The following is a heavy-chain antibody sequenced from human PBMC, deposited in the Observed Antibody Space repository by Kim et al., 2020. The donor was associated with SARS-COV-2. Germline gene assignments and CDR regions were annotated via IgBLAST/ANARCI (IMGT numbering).Heavy chain of an antibody. CDR1: GGSFSGYY. CDR3: ARGTGGGRGDDSLTVDY. V-gene: IGHV4-34*01. D-gene: IGHD1-1*01. CDR2: INHSGST. Sequence: SETLSLTCAVYGGSFSGYYWSWIRQPPGKGLEWIGEINHSGSTNYNPSLKSRVTISVDMSKNQFSLKLSSVTAADTAVYYCARGTGGGRGDDSLTVDYWGEGTLVTVSS. J-gene: IGHJ4*02.